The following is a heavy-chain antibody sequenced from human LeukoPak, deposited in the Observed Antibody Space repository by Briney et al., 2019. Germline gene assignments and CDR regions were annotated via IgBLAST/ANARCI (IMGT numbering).Heavy chain of an antibody. Sequence: GSLRLSCAGSGFTFSSYWMSWVRQPPGKGLEWIGEINHSGSTNYNPSLKSRVTISVDTSKNQFSLKLSSVTAADTAVYYCARHVPDSSGYSFDYWGQGTLVTVSS. CDR2: INHSGST. CDR1: GFTFSSYW. CDR3: ARHVPDSSGYSFDY. V-gene: IGHV4-34*01. D-gene: IGHD3-22*01. J-gene: IGHJ4*02.